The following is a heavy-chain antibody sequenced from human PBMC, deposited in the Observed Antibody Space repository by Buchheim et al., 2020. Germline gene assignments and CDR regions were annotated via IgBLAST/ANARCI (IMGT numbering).Heavy chain of an antibody. CDR3: AKDYLSAYDILTGPHYGMDV. CDR1: GFTFSSYG. D-gene: IGHD3-9*01. V-gene: IGHV3-30*18. Sequence: QVQLVESGGGVVQPGRSLRLSCAASGFTFSSYGMHWVRQAPGKGLEWVAVISYDGSNKYYADSVKGRFTISRDNSKNTLYLQMNSLRAEDTAVYYCAKDYLSAYDILTGPHYGMDVWGQGTT. CDR2: ISYDGSNK. J-gene: IGHJ6*02.